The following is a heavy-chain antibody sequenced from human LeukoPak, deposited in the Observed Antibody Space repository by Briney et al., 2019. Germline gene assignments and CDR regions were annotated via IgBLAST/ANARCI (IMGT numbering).Heavy chain of an antibody. CDR1: GFTVSSNS. V-gene: IGHV3-66*03. CDR3: AKATYYYDSSGYRGGYFDY. CDR2: IYSDNT. J-gene: IGHJ4*02. D-gene: IGHD3-22*01. Sequence: GGSLRLSCTVSGFTVSSNSMSWVRQAPGKGLEWVSFIYSDNTHYSDSVKGRFTISRDNSKNTLYLQMNSLRAEDTAVYYCAKATYYYDSSGYRGGYFDYWGQGTLVTVSS.